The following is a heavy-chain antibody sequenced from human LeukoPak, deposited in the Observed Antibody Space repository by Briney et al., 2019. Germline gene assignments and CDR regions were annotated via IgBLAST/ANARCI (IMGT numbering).Heavy chain of an antibody. CDR1: GYTFTRYW. J-gene: IGHJ4*02. Sequence: GESLKISCKGSGYTFTRYWIGWVRQMPGKGLEWMGTIYPGDSDIRYSPSFQGQVTISADKSISTAYLQWSSLKASDTAMYYCARQMEMPTITSPPDYWGQGTLVTVSS. V-gene: IGHV5-51*01. D-gene: IGHD5-24*01. CDR2: IYPGDSDI. CDR3: ARQMEMPTITSPPDY.